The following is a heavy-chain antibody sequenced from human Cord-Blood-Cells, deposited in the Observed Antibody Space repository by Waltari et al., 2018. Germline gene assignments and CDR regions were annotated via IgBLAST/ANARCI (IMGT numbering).Heavy chain of an antibody. CDR3: GGGYSGYDYYYYYYMDV. V-gene: IGHV4-39*01. J-gene: IGHJ6*03. Sequence: PGLVKPSETLSLTCTVSGGSISSSSYYWGWIRQPPGKGLAWLGSIYYSGSTYYNPSLKSRVTISVDTSKNQFSLKLSSVTAADTAVYYCGGGYSGYDYYYYYYMDVWGKGTTVTVSS. CDR2: IYYSGST. CDR1: GGSISSSSYY. D-gene: IGHD5-12*01.